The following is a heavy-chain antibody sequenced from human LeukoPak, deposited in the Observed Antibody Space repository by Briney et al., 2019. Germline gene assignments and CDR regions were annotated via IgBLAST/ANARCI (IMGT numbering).Heavy chain of an antibody. CDR2: IIPIFGTA. V-gene: IGHV1-69*13. Sequence: ASVKVSCKASGGTFISYAISWVRQAPGQGLEWMGGIIPIFGTANYAQKFQGRVTITADESTSTAYMELSSLRSEDTAVYYCARSAPDIVVVPAATYDAFDIWGQGTMVTVSS. CDR1: GGTFISYA. J-gene: IGHJ3*02. D-gene: IGHD2-2*01. CDR3: ARSAPDIVVVPAATYDAFDI.